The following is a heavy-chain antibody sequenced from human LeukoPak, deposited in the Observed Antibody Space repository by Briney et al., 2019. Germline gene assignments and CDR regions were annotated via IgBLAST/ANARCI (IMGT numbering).Heavy chain of an antibody. CDR3: ARGRPSAEPPDH. CDR2: INPDTGGA. CDR1: GYTFSDYY. Sequence: ASVKVSCKASGYTFSDYYIHWVRQAPGQGLEYMGWINPDTGGASYAQKFRVRVTMTRDTSSSTVYMQLSTLTSDDTAVYSCARGRPSAEPPDHWGQGTLVAVSS. J-gene: IGHJ4*02. V-gene: IGHV1-2*02. D-gene: IGHD6-6*01.